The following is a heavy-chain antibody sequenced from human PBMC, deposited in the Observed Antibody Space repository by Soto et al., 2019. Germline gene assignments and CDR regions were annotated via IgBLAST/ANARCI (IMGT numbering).Heavy chain of an antibody. CDR2: ISGSGGST. D-gene: IGHD6-6*01. CDR1: GFTFSSYA. Sequence: GGSLRLSCAASGFTFSSYAITWVRQAPGKGLEWVSAISGSGGSTYYADSVKGRFTISRDNSKNTLYLQMNSLGAEDTAVYYCARTKYSSSSDFDYWGQGTLVTVSS. CDR3: ARTKYSSSSDFDY. V-gene: IGHV3-23*01. J-gene: IGHJ4*02.